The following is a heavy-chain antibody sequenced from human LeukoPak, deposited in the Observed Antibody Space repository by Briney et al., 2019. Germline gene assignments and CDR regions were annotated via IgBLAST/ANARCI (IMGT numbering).Heavy chain of an antibody. CDR2: ISSSSSYI. Sequence: PGGALRLSCAASGFTFSSYSMNWVRQAPGKGLEGVSSISSSSSYIYYADSVKGRFTISRDNAKNSLYLQMNSLRAEDTAVYYCARGVSDYDAFDIWGQGTMVTVSS. CDR3: ARGVSDYDAFDI. V-gene: IGHV3-21*01. CDR1: GFTFSSYS. D-gene: IGHD4-17*01. J-gene: IGHJ3*02.